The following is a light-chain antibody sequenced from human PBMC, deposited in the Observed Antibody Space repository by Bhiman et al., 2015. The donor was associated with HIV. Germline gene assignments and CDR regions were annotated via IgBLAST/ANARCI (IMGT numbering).Light chain of an antibody. CDR2: DVT. V-gene: IGLV2-14*03. CDR3: SSYTTSTTYV. J-gene: IGLJ1*01. Sequence: QSAPTQPASVSGSPGQSITVSCTGTTSDIGGYNFVSWYQQQPGKAPRLIIYDVTTRPSGVSDRFSGAKSGNTASLTISGLQAEDEADYYCSSYTTSTTYVFGTGTKVTVL. CDR1: TSDIGGYNF.